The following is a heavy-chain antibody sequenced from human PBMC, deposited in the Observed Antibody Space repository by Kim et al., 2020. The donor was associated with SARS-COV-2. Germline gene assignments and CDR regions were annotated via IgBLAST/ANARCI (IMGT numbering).Heavy chain of an antibody. D-gene: IGHD1-26*01. Sequence: DYAAPVKGRLTISRDDSKNTLYLQMNSLKTKDTAVYYCTTSRVGATTRAYWGQGTLVTVSS. V-gene: IGHV3-15*01. CDR3: TTSRVGATTRAY. J-gene: IGHJ4*02.